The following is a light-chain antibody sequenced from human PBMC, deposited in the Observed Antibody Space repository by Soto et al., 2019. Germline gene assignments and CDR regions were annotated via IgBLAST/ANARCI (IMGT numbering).Light chain of an antibody. J-gene: IGLJ1*01. Sequence: SYELTQPLSVSVALGQTARITCGGNNIGSKNVHWYQQKPGQAPVLVIYRDSNRPSGIPERFSGSNSGNTATLTISRGQAGDEADYYCQVWDSSPAVFGTGTKVTVL. CDR2: RDS. V-gene: IGLV3-9*01. CDR3: QVWDSSPAV. CDR1: NIGSKN.